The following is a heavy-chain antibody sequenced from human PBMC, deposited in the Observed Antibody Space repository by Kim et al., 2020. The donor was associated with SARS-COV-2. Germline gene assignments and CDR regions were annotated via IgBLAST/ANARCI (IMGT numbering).Heavy chain of an antibody. V-gene: IGHV4-31*03. Sequence: SETLSLTCTVSGGSISSGGYYWSWIRQHPGKGLEWIGYIYYSGSTYYNPSLKSRVTITVDTSKNQFSLKLSSVTAADTAVYYCARGGGESYDYWGQGTLGTVSS. CDR3: ARGGGESYDY. CDR1: GGSISSGGYY. CDR2: IYYSGST. J-gene: IGHJ4*02. D-gene: IGHD3-10*01.